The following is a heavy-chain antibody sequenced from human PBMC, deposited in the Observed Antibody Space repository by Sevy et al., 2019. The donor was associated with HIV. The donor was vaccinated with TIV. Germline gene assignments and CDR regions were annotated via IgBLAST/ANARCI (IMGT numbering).Heavy chain of an antibody. J-gene: IGHJ4*02. V-gene: IGHV3-15*01. CDR1: GFTFNNAW. CDR3: ATAPGYYDSAPFDY. Sequence: GGSLRLSCAVSGFTFNNAWMNWVRQAPGTGLQWVGLIKSKIDGETTDYAAPVKGRFTISRDDPKNTLFLQMNSLKIEDTAVYYCATAPGYYDSAPFDYWGPGTLVTVSS. D-gene: IGHD3-22*01. CDR2: IKSKIDGETT.